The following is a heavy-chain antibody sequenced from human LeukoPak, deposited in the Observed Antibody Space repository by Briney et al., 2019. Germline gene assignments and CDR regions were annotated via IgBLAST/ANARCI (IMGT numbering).Heavy chain of an antibody. CDR2: IYTSGST. CDR1: GGSISNGGYS. D-gene: IGHD3-16*01. Sequence: SQTLSLTCAVSGGSISNGGYSWSWIRQPAGKGLEWIGRIYTSGSTNYNPSLKSRVTMSVDTSKNQFSLRLTSVTAADTAVYYCARVLLRGGLPDWYFDLWGRGTLVSVSS. CDR3: ARVLLRGGLPDWYFDL. V-gene: IGHV4-61*02. J-gene: IGHJ2*01.